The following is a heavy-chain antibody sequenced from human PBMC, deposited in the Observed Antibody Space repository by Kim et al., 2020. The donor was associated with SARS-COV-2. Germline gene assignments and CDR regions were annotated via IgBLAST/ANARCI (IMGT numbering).Heavy chain of an antibody. Sequence: SLQSRVTISVDTSKNQFSLKLSSVTAADTAVYYCARTKRITIFGVVQWFDPWGQGTLVTVSS. V-gene: IGHV4-30-2*05. CDR3: ARTKRITIFGVVQWFDP. J-gene: IGHJ5*02. D-gene: IGHD3-3*01.